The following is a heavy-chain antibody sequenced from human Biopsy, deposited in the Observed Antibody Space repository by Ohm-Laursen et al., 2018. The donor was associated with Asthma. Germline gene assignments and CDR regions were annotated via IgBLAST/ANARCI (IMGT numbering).Heavy chain of an antibody. CDR3: ARRSYNWDDIDS. Sequence: ASVKVSCKASGYTFTRYGIAWVRQAPGQGLEWVGWISVYNGDTNSAQKLQDRVTLTTDTYADTAYMELRSLRSDDTAVYYCARRSYNWDDIDSWSQGTLVTVSS. CDR1: GYTFTRYG. D-gene: IGHD1-1*01. CDR2: ISVYNGDT. J-gene: IGHJ4*02. V-gene: IGHV1-18*01.